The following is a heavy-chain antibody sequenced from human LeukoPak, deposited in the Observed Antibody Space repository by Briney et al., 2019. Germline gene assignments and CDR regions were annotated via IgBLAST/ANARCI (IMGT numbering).Heavy chain of an antibody. V-gene: IGHV3-23*01. CDR2: ISGSGGST. Sequence: GGSLRLPCAASGFTFSSYAMSWVRQAPGKGLEWVSAISGSGGSTYYADSVKGRFTISRDNSKNTLYLQMNSLRAEDTAVYYCAKVMTRTMVRGVPPSDYWGQGTLVTVSS. CDR1: GFTFSSYA. CDR3: AKVMTRTMVRGVPPSDY. J-gene: IGHJ4*02. D-gene: IGHD3-10*01.